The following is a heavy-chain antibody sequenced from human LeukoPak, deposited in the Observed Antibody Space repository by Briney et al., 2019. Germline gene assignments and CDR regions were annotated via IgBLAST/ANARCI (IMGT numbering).Heavy chain of an antibody. J-gene: IGHJ3*02. CDR1: GYSFTSYW. CDR2: IYPGDSDT. V-gene: IGHV5-51*01. Sequence: GESLKISCKGSGYSFTSYWTGWVRQMPGKGLEWMGIIYPGDSDTRYSPSFQGQVTISADKSISTAYLQWSSLKASDTAMYYCARRTYYYDSSGYKGDAFDIWGQGTMVTVSS. D-gene: IGHD3-22*01. CDR3: ARRTYYYDSSGYKGDAFDI.